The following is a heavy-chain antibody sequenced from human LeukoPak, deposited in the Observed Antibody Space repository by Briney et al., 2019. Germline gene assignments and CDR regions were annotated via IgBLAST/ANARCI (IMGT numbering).Heavy chain of an antibody. CDR2: INPNSGGT. J-gene: IGHJ4*02. V-gene: IGHV1-2*02. CDR1: GYTFTGYY. Sequence: ASVKVSCKASGYTFTGYYMHWVRQAPGQGLEWMGWINPNSGGTNYAQKFQGRVTMTRDTSISTAYMELSRLRSDDTAVYYCARDLGPRGIISPQGYWGQGTLVTVSS. CDR3: ARDLGPRGIISPQGY. D-gene: IGHD5-24*01.